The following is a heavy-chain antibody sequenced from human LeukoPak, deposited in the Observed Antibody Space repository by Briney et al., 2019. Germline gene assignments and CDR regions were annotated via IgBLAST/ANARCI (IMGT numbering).Heavy chain of an antibody. D-gene: IGHD3-22*01. J-gene: IGHJ2*01. CDR1: GGSISSGGYS. CDR3: ARSEGGYYDSSGYYPYWYFDL. CDR2: IYHSGST. Sequence: SQTLSLTCAGSGGSISSGGYSWSWIRQLSGKGLEWIGYIYHSGSTYYNPSLKSRVTISVDRSKNQFSLKLSSVTAADTAVYYCARSEGGYYDSSGYYPYWYFDLWGRGTLVTVSS. V-gene: IGHV4-30-2*01.